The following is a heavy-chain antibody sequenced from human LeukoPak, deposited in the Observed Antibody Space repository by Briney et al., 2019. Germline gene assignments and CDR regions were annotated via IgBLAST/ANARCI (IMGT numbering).Heavy chain of an antibody. CDR3: ARVTAAAYFDY. J-gene: IGHJ4*02. CDR1: GGSISSYY. V-gene: IGHV4-59*12. CDR2: IYYSGST. Sequence: PSETLSLTCTVSGGSISSYYWSWIRQPPGKGLEWIGYIYYSGSTNYNPSLKSRVTISVDTSKNQLSLKVSSVTAADTAVYYCARVTAAAYFDYWGQGTLVTVSS. D-gene: IGHD6-13*01.